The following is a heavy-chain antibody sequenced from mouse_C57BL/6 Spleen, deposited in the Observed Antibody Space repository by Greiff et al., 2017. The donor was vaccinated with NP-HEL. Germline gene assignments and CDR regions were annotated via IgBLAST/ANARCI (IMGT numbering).Heavy chain of an antibody. CDR1: GYTFTDYY. V-gene: IGHV1-26*01. J-gene: IGHJ4*01. Sequence: EVQLQQSGPELVKPGASVKISCKASGYTFTDYYMNWVKQSHGKSLEWIGDINPNNGGTSYNQKFKGKATLTVDKSSSTAYMELRSLTSEDSAVYYCARDYYGSAYAMDYWGQGTSVTASS. CDR3: ARDYYGSAYAMDY. CDR2: INPNNGGT. D-gene: IGHD1-1*01.